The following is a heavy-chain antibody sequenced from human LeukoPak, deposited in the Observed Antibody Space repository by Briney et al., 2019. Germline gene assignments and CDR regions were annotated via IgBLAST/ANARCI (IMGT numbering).Heavy chain of an antibody. CDR3: ARSPSYKQQLVHFQH. V-gene: IGHV4-34*01. CDR1: GGSFSGYY. CDR2: INHSGST. J-gene: IGHJ1*01. Sequence: PSETLSLTCAVYGGSFSGYYWSWIRQPPGKGLEWIGEINHSGSTNYNPSLKSRVTISVDTSKNQFSLRLSSVTAADTAVYYCARSPSYKQQLVHFQHWGQGTLVTVSS. D-gene: IGHD6-13*01.